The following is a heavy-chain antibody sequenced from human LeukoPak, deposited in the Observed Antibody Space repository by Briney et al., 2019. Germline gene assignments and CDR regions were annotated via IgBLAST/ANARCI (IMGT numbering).Heavy chain of an antibody. D-gene: IGHD5-12*01. CDR1: GFTFSSNA. Sequence: GGSLRLSCAASGFTFSSNAMSWVRQAPGKGLEWVSTFSGSGGNTYYADSVRGRFTISRDNSKNTLYLQMNGLRAEDTAVYYCAKGGGYDYFDYWGQGTLLTVSS. CDR3: AKGGGYDYFDY. J-gene: IGHJ4*02. V-gene: IGHV3-23*01. CDR2: FSGSGGNT.